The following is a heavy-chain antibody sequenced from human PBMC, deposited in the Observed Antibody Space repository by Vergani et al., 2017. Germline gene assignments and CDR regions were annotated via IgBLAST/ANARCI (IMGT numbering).Heavy chain of an antibody. V-gene: IGHV4-34*02. D-gene: IGHD3-16*02. Sequence: QVQLQQWGAGVVKPSGTLSLTCAVFGESFSSFYWSWIRQPPGKGLEWIGEINNDGHTNYNPSFQGRVSMSVATSKNQFSLTLSSVNATDTAVYYCARETVVTSWDGYRFHYMDVWGKGTTVTVSS. CDR2: INNDGHT. J-gene: IGHJ6*03. CDR1: GESFSSFY. CDR3: ARETVVTSWDGYRFHYMDV.